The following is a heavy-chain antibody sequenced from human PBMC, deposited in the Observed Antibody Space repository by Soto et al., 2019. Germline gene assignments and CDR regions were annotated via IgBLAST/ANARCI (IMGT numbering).Heavy chain of an antibody. D-gene: IGHD3-3*01. V-gene: IGHV1-18*01. Sequence: GASVKVSCKASGYTFTSYGISWVRQAPGQGLEWMGWISAYNVNTNYAQKLQGRVTMTTDTSTSTAYMELMSLRSDDTAVYYCAMRGGVDTIFGVVIRDYYYYMDVWGKGTTVTVSS. CDR1: GYTFTSYG. CDR3: AMRGGVDTIFGVVIRDYYYYMDV. CDR2: ISAYNVNT. J-gene: IGHJ6*03.